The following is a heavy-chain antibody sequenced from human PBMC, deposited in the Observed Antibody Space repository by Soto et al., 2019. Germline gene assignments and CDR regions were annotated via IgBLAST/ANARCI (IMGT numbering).Heavy chain of an antibody. CDR1: GYTFTSYY. J-gene: IGHJ4*02. V-gene: IGHV1-69*02. D-gene: IGHD1-1*01. Sequence: SVKVSCKESGYTFTSYYMHWVRQAPGQGLEWMGMINPILGIANYAQKFQGRVTITTDKSTSTAYMELSSLRSEDTAVYYCARTRVRNWNDTFDYWGQGTLVTVSS. CDR3: ARTRVRNWNDTFDY. CDR2: INPILGIA.